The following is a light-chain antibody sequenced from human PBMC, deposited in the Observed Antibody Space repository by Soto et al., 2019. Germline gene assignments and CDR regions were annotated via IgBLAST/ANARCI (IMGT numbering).Light chain of an antibody. CDR3: LQYDRSPWT. V-gene: IGKV3-20*01. Sequence: EIVLTQSPGTLSLSPGERATLSCRASESVSSSFLAWYQQKPGQAPRLLIYGASSMATGIPDRFSCSGSGTDFTLTISRLEPEDFAVYYCLQYDRSPWTSGQGTRAEIK. CDR2: GAS. CDR1: ESVSSSF. J-gene: IGKJ1*01.